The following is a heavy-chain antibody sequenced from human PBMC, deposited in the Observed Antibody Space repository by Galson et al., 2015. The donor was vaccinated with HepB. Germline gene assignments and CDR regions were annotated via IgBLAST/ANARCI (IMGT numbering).Heavy chain of an antibody. CDR2: IDPSDSYS. CDR1: GYTFTNYW. Sequence: QSGAEVKNPGESLRISCEGSGYTFTNYWITWVRRVPGKGPEWLGRIDPSDSYSNYNPSFEGHVTISVDTSIATAYLQWSSLTASDTAVYYCARRYCSSSSCSGAHFFYYGLDVWGQGTTVTVSS. V-gene: IGHV5-10-1*01. CDR3: ARRYCSSSSCSGAHFFYYGLDV. J-gene: IGHJ6*02. D-gene: IGHD2-2*01.